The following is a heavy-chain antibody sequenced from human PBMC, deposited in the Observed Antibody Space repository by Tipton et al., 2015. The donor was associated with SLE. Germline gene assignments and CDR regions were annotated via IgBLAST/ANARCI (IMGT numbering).Heavy chain of an antibody. Sequence: SLRLSCTASGFTFSSQAMSWVRQAPGKGLEWVSRISSSGSSTSYADSVKGRFTISRDNSKNTLYLQMNSLRAEDTAVYYCAKGSCSSTSCPRGMDVWGQGTTVTVSS. CDR1: GFTFSSQA. J-gene: IGHJ6*02. D-gene: IGHD2-2*01. CDR2: ISSSGSST. CDR3: AKGSCSSTSCPRGMDV. V-gene: IGHV3-23*01.